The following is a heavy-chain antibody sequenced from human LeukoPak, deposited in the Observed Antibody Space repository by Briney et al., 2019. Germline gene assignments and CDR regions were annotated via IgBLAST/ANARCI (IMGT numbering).Heavy chain of an antibody. CDR1: GFTFDDYA. V-gene: IGHV3-9*01. J-gene: IGHJ1*01. Sequence: GGFLRLSCAASGFTFDDYAMHWVRQAPGKGLEWVSGISWNSGSIGYADSVKGRFTISRDNAKNSLYLQMNSLRAEDTALYYCAKVGSIYSSSWYSYLQHWGQGTLVTVSS. CDR3: AKVGSIYSSSWYSYLQH. CDR2: ISWNSGSI. D-gene: IGHD6-13*01.